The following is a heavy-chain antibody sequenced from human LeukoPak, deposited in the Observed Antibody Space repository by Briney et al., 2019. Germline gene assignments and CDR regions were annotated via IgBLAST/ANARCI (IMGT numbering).Heavy chain of an antibody. Sequence: SQTLSLTCTVPGGSISSGGYYWSWIRQHPGKGLEWLGYIYYSGSTYYNPSLKSRVTISVDTSKIKFSLKLSSVTAADTAVYYCASLYYYDSSGYSRHGAFDIWGQGTMVTVSS. J-gene: IGHJ3*02. CDR2: IYYSGST. CDR1: GGSISSGGYY. CDR3: ASLYYYDSSGYSRHGAFDI. V-gene: IGHV4-31*03. D-gene: IGHD3-22*01.